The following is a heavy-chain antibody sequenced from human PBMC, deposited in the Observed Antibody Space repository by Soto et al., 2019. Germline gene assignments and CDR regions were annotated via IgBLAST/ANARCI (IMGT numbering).Heavy chain of an antibody. CDR2: ISGSGGST. D-gene: IGHD6-13*01. CDR1: GFTLSSYA. CDR3: ARDSSSWYLDY. J-gene: IGHJ4*02. V-gene: IGHV3-23*01. Sequence: GGSLRLSCAASGFTLSSYAVSWVRQAPGKGLEWVSAISGSGGSTYYADSVKGRFTISRDNSKNTLYLQMNSLRAEDTAVYYGARDSSSWYLDYWGQGTLVTVSS.